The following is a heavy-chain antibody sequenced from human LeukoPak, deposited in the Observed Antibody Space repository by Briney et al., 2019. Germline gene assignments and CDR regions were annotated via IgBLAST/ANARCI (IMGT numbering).Heavy chain of an antibody. V-gene: IGHV4-34*01. D-gene: IGHD2-15*01. CDR2: INHAGIT. CDR3: ARKSARVEGAVYYNYYGMDV. J-gene: IGHJ6*02. CDR1: GGSFSPYY. Sequence: SETLSLTCSVSGGSFSPYYWTWVRQSPGTGLEWIGDINHAGITNYNPSLQSRTTISLDTSNNQFSLTLTSVTAADTAVYFCARKSARVEGAVYYNYYGMDVWGQGTTVTVSS.